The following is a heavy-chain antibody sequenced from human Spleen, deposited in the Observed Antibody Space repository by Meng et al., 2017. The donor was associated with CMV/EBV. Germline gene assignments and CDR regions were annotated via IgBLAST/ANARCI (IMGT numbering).Heavy chain of an antibody. CDR1: GHSISSDYF. CDR3: ARQTPHDYGDYVFDY. V-gene: IGHV4-31*03. J-gene: IGHJ4*02. D-gene: IGHD4-17*01. CDR2: IYYSGST. Sequence: SETLSLTCRVSGHSISSDYFWSWIRQYPGKGLEWIGYIYYSGSTYYNPSLKSRVTISVDTSKNQFSLKLSSVTAADTAVYYCARQTPHDYGDYVFDYWGQGTLVTVSS.